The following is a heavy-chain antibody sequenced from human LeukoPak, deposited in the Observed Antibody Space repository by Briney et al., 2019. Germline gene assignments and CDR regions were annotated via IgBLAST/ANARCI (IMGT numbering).Heavy chain of an antibody. Sequence: GASVKVSCKASGGTFSSYAISWVRQAPGQGLEWMGRIIPILGIANYAQKFQGRVTITADKSTSTAYMKLSSLRSEDTAVYYCARLRVGATFYYYYYGMDVWGQGTTVTVSS. CDR1: GGTFSSYA. CDR3: ARLRVGATFYYYYYGMDV. V-gene: IGHV1-69*04. D-gene: IGHD1-26*01. CDR2: IIPILGIA. J-gene: IGHJ6*02.